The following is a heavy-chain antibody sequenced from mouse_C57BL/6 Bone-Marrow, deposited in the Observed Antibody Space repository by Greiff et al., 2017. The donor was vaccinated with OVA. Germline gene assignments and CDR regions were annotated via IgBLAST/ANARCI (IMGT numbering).Heavy chain of an antibody. CDR1: GYTFTSYW. D-gene: IGHD4-1*01. Sequence: QVQLQQPGAELVKPGASVKLSCKASGYTFTSYWMQWVKQRPGQGLEWIGEIDPSDSYTNYNQKFKGKATLTVDTSSSTAYMQLSSLTSEDSAVYYCATWDGVFDYWGQGTTLTVSS. CDR2: IDPSDSYT. CDR3: ATWDGVFDY. J-gene: IGHJ2*01. V-gene: IGHV1-50*01.